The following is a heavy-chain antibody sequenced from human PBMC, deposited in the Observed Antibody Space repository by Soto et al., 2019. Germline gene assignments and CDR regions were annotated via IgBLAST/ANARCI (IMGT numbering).Heavy chain of an antibody. CDR3: AKDRNYPRDQFHY. Sequence: GGSLRLSCAASGFTFSTYALSWVRQAPGKGLEWVSAISANGQGIYYADSVRGRFTISRDNSKNTIFLHMDSLRAEDTAVYYCAKDRNYPRDQFHYWGQGTLVTVCS. J-gene: IGHJ4*02. CDR1: GFTFSTYA. CDR2: ISANGQGI. D-gene: IGHD1-7*01. V-gene: IGHV3-23*01.